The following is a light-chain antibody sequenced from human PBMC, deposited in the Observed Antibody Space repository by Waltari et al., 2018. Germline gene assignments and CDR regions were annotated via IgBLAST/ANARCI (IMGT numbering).Light chain of an antibody. CDR3: AAWDDSLSGCVV. Sequence: QSVLTQPPSASGTPGQRVTIPCSGRSSNIGSNHAFWYQQLPGTAPKLLIYRNNQRPSGVPDRFFGSKSGTSASLVISGLRSEDEAYYYCAAWDDSLSGCVVFGGGTKVTVL. J-gene: IGLJ2*01. V-gene: IGLV1-47*01. CDR2: RNN. CDR1: SSNIGSNH.